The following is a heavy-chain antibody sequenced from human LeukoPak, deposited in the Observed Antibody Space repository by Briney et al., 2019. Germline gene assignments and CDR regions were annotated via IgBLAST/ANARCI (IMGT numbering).Heavy chain of an antibody. CDR2: ISGSGGST. V-gene: IGHV3-23*01. Sequence: GGSLRLSCAASGFTFSSYGMSWVRQAPGKVLEWVSAISGSGGSTYYTDSVKGRFTISRDNSKNTLYLQMNSLRAEDTAVYYCAKDVSPTHPYYFDYWGQGTLVTVSS. D-gene: IGHD4-17*01. CDR3: AKDVSPTHPYYFDY. CDR1: GFTFSSYG. J-gene: IGHJ4*02.